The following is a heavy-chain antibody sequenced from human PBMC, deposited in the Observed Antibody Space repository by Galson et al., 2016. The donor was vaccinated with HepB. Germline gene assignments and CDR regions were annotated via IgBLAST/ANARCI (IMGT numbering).Heavy chain of an antibody. D-gene: IGHD3/OR15-3a*01. V-gene: IGHV3-23*01. Sequence: SLRLSCAASGFTFSTYAMSWVRQAPGKGLEWVSGMSGRGDTKNYVDSVKGRFTVSRDNSKNTLYLQMNSLRGEDSAVYYGAKSLYGGLDSWGQGTLVTVSS. CDR1: GFTFSTYA. CDR3: AKSLYGGLDS. J-gene: IGHJ4*02. CDR2: MSGRGDTK.